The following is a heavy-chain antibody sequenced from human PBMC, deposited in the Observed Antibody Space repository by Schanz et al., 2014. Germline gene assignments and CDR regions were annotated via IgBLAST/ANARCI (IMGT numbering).Heavy chain of an antibody. Sequence: QVQLVQSGGEVKTPGASVKVSCKASGYTFTRSGISWVRQAPGQGLEWMGRIIPSLGLAKYEQKFQDKVTITADTSTTTAYMELSGLRSEDTAVYYCARGGYSSGWYDRDIAHLDYWGQGTLVAVSS. J-gene: IGHJ4*02. D-gene: IGHD6-19*01. V-gene: IGHV1-69*04. CDR3: ARGGYSSGWYDRDIAHLDY. CDR1: GYTFTRSG. CDR2: IIPSLGLA.